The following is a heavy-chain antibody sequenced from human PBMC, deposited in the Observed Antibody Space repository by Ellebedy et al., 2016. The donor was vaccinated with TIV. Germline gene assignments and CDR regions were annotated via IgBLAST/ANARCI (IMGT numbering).Heavy chain of an antibody. CDR2: VLGGGTST. CDR1: GFTVSSNY. CDR3: AKDRVPDGRWNFDF. V-gene: IGHV3-23*01. D-gene: IGHD1-1*01. J-gene: IGHJ4*02. Sequence: GESLKISCAASGFTVSSNYMSWVRQAPGKGLEWVSGVLGGGTSTYYANSVKGRFTISRDNSKNTLFLQMNSLRADDTAVYYCAKDRVPDGRWNFDFWGQGTLVTVSS.